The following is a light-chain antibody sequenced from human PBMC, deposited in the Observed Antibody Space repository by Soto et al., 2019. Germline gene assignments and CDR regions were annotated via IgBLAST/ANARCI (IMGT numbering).Light chain of an antibody. CDR2: DAS. CDR1: QTISSW. J-gene: IGKJ5*01. Sequence: DIQITQSPSSLSESVGDRVTVTCRASQTISSWLAWYQQKPGKAPKLLIYDASNLETGVPSRFSGSGSGTDFTFTISSLQPEDIATYYCQQYDNLPTFGQGTRLQI. V-gene: IGKV1-33*01. CDR3: QQYDNLPT.